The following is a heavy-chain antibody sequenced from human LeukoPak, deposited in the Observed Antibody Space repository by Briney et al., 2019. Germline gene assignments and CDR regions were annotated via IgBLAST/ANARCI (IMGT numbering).Heavy chain of an antibody. CDR3: ARGAHKRDDYGGFFDY. CDR2: ISYDGSNK. CDR1: GFIFNNYA. V-gene: IGHV3-30*04. D-gene: IGHD4-23*01. Sequence: WGSLRLSCAASGFIFNNYALHWVRQAPGKGLEWVAVISYDGSNKDYADSVKGRFTISRGNSKNTLYLQMNSLRAEDTAVYYCARGAHKRDDYGGFFDYWGQKTLVTVSS. J-gene: IGHJ4*02.